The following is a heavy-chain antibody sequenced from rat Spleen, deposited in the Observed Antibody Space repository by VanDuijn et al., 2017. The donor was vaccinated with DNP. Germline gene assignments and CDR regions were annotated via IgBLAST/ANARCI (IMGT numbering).Heavy chain of an antibody. CDR2: IRNTGDNT. CDR3: TRVGLGARVMDA. V-gene: IGHV5-31*01. D-gene: IGHD5-1*01. CDR1: GFIFSNYW. J-gene: IGHJ4*01. Sequence: EVQLVESGGGPVQPGRSLKLSCVASGFIFSNYWMTWIRQAPGKGLEWVASIRNTGDNTYYSDSVKGRFTISRDNAKSTLYLQMNSLRSEDTATYYCTRVGLGARVMDAWGQGASVTVSS.